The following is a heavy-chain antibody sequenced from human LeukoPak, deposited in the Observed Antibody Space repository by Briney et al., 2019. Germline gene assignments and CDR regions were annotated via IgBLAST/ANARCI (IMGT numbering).Heavy chain of an antibody. D-gene: IGHD3-22*01. CDR2: INHSGST. J-gene: IGHJ4*02. V-gene: IGHV4-34*01. Sequence: SETLSLTCAVYGGSFSGYYWSWIRQPPGKGLEWIGEINHSGSTNYNPSLKSRVTISVDTSKNRFSLKLSSVTAADTAVYYCASSGYFKYFDYCGQGTLVTVSS. CDR1: GGSFSGYY. CDR3: ASSGYFKYFDY.